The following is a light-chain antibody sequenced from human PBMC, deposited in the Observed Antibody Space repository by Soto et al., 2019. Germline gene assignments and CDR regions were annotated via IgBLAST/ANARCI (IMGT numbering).Light chain of an antibody. CDR2: DVT. V-gene: IGLV2-14*03. CDR3: TSYTTSSPYLV. CDR1: SSDVSGYNY. J-gene: IGLJ3*02. Sequence: QSALTQPASVSGSPGQSITISCTGTSSDVSGYNYVSWYQHHPGKAPKLMIYDVTNRPSGVSNRFSGSKSGNTASLTISGLQAEDEADYYCTSYTTSSPYLVFGGGTQLTVL.